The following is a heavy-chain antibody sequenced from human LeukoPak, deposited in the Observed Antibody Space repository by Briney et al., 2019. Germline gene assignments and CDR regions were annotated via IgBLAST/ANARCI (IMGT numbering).Heavy chain of an antibody. CDR1: GYTFTSYY. J-gene: IGHJ6*03. CDR2: INPSGGST. Sequence: ASVKVSCKASGYTFTSYYMHWVRQAPGQGLEWMGIINPSGGSTSYAQKFQGRVTMTRDTSTSTVYMELSSLRSEDTAVYYCARDYCSSTSCYYYYYYYYMDVWGKGTTVTVSS. D-gene: IGHD2-2*01. CDR3: ARDYCSSTSCYYYYYYYYMDV. V-gene: IGHV1-46*01.